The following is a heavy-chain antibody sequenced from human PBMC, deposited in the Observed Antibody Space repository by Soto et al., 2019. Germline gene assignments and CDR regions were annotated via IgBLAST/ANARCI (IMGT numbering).Heavy chain of an antibody. J-gene: IGHJ4*02. V-gene: IGHV1-3*01. CDR3: AIYYGSGSYPFDY. CDR2: ISGGSGKT. Sequence: ASVKVSCKASGNSFTSYTIHWIRQAPGQRLEWMGWISGGSGKTKYSQKFQDRVTITRDTSANTAYVELSSLRSEDTAVYYCAIYYGSGSYPFDYWGQGTLVTVSS. D-gene: IGHD3-10*01. CDR1: GNSFTSYT.